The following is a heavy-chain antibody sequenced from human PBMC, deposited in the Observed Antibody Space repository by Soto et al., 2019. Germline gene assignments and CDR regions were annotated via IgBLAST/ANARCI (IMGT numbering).Heavy chain of an antibody. CDR1: GGSINIGANY. Sequence: SETLSLTCTVSGGSINIGANYWTWVRQQPGKGLEWIGNISYSGSTYYNPSLKSRLTISLDTSKNQFSLTLSSVTAADTAVYYCARDSTHFYGSGSSPDDAFDIWGQGAMVTVSS. J-gene: IGHJ3*02. V-gene: IGHV4-31*03. D-gene: IGHD3-10*01. CDR3: ARDSTHFYGSGSSPDDAFDI. CDR2: ISYSGST.